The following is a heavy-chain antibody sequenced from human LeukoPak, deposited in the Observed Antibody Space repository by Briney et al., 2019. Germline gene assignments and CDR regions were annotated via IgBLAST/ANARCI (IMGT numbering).Heavy chain of an antibody. Sequence: SETLSLTCIVSGGSISSSRDYWAWIRQPPGKGLEWIGEINHSGSTNYNPSLKSRVTISVDTSKNQFSLKLSSVTAADTAVYYCARNLGYTYGVDYWGQGTLVTVSS. CDR3: ARNLGYTYGVDY. CDR2: INHSGST. J-gene: IGHJ4*02. V-gene: IGHV4-39*07. D-gene: IGHD5-18*01. CDR1: GGSISSSRDY.